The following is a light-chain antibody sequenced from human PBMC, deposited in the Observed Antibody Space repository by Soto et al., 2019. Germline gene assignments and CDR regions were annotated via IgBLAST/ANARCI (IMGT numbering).Light chain of an antibody. V-gene: IGKV3-20*01. CDR2: GAS. J-gene: IGKJ2*01. CDR1: QSASSSY. CDR3: QQYGSSPLYT. Sequence: EIVLTQSPGTLSLSPGERATLSCRASQSASSSYLGWYQQKPGQAPRLLIYGASNRATGIPDRFSGSGSGTDFTLTISRLEPEDFAVYYCQQYGSSPLYTFGQGTKLEIK.